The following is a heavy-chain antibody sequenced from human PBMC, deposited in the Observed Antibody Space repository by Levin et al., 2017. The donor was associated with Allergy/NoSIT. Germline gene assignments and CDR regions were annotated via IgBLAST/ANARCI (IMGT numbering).Heavy chain of an antibody. CDR3: AKIRGYYDSSGYFWFDP. CDR2: ISSSSSTI. D-gene: IGHD3-22*01. J-gene: IGHJ5*02. CDR1: GFTFSSYS. V-gene: IGHV3-48*02. Sequence: GGSLRLSCAASGFTFSSYSMNWVRQAPGKGLEWVSYISSSSSTIYYADSVKGRFTISRDNAKNSLYLQMNSLRDEDTAVYYCAKIRGYYDSSGYFWFDPWGQGTLVTVSS.